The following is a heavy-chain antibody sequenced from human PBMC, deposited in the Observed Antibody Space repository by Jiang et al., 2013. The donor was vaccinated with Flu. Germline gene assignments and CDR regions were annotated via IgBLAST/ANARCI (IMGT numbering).Heavy chain of an antibody. D-gene: IGHD5-24*01. CDR2: INPSGGST. J-gene: IGHJ6*02. Sequence: SGAEVKKPGASVKVSCKASGYTFTSYYMHWVRQAPGQGLEWMGIINPSGGSTSYAQKFQGRVTMTRDTSTSTVYMELSSLRSEDTAVYYCARDKVVGNEVEMATITYYYYYGMDVWGQGTTVTVSS. CDR1: GYTFTSYY. CDR3: ARDKVVGNEVEMATITYYYYYGMDV. V-gene: IGHV1-46*01.